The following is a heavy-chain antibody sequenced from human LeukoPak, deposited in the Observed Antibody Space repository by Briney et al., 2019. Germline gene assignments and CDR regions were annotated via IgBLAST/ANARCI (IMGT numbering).Heavy chain of an antibody. CDR3: ARDYYYDSSGYWDYYFDY. D-gene: IGHD3-22*01. CDR2: IWYDGSNK. J-gene: IGHJ4*02. CDR1: GFSFSRFG. Sequence: AGSLRLSCAASGFSFSRFGMHWVRQAQAPGLELVAVIWYDGSNKYYANSVKGRFTISRDNSRNTLYLEMNSLRAEDTAVYYCARDYYYDSSGYWDYYFDYWGQGTLVSVSS. V-gene: IGHV3-33*01.